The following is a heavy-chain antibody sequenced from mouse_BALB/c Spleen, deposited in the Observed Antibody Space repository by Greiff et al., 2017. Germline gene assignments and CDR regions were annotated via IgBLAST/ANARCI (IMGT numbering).Heavy chain of an antibody. CDR2: ISSGSSTI. CDR1: GFTFSSFG. Sequence: EVMLVESGGGLVQPGGSRKLSCAASGFTFSSFGMHWVRQAPEKGLEWVAYISSGSSTIYYADTVKGRFTISRDNPENTLFLQMTSLRSEDTAMYYCARIPFDYWGQGTTLTVSS. CDR3: ARIPFDY. V-gene: IGHV5-17*02. J-gene: IGHJ2*01.